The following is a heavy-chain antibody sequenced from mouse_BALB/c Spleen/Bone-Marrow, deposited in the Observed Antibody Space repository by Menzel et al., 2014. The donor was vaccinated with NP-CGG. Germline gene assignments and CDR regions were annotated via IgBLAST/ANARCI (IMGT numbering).Heavy chain of an antibody. D-gene: IGHD2-1*01. CDR3: ARHLYGNYEAMDY. J-gene: IGHJ4*01. CDR1: GSTFSDYY. CDR2: ISNGGGST. V-gene: IGHV5-12*02. Sequence: EVMLVESGGGLVQPGGSLKLSCATSGSTFSDYYMYWVRQTPEKRLEWVAYISNGGGSTYYPDTVKGRFTISRDNAKNPLYLQMSRLKSEDAAMYYCARHLYGNYEAMDYWGQGTSVTVSS.